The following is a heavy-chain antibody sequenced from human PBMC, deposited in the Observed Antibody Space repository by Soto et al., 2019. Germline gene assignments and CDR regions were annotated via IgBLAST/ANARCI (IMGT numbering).Heavy chain of an antibody. CDR3: ARVQWETTLDY. Sequence: WETLSLTCTVSGGSISSYYWSWIRQPPGKGLEWIGYIYYSGSTNYNPSLKSRVTISVDTSKNQFSLKLSSVTAADTAVYYCARVQWETTLDYWGQGTLVTVSS. CDR1: GGSISSYY. J-gene: IGHJ4*02. D-gene: IGHD1-26*01. CDR2: IYYSGST. V-gene: IGHV4-59*01.